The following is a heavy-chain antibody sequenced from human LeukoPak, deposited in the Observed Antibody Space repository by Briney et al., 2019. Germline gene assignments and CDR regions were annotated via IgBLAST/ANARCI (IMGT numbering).Heavy chain of an antibody. CDR1: GGSFSGYY. V-gene: IGHV4-34*01. Sequence: PSETLSLTCAVYGGSFSGYYWSWIRQPPGKGLEWIGSIYYSGSTYYNPSLKSRVTISVDTSKNQFSLKLSSVTAADTAVYYCARGDYYGSGSLDYWGQGTLVTVSS. CDR3: ARGDYYGSGSLDY. CDR2: IYYSGST. J-gene: IGHJ4*02. D-gene: IGHD3-10*01.